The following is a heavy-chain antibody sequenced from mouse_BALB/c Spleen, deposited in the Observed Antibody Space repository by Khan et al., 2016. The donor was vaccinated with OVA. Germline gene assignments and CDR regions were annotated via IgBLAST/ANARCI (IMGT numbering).Heavy chain of an antibody. Sequence: EVQLQQSGPELVKPGASVKISCKASGYSFTGYFMNWVMQSHGKSLEWIGRINPHIGETFYNQKFKGKATLTVEEYFSTAPMELRSLAYEDSAVDYCTRVSRSDFDYWGQGTTLTVSS. V-gene: IGHV1-20*02. J-gene: IGHJ2*01. D-gene: IGHD1-1*01. CDR3: TRVSRSDFDY. CDR1: GYSFTGYF. CDR2: INPHIGET.